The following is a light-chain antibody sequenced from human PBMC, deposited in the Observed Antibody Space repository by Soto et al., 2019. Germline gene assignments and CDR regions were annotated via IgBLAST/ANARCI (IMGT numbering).Light chain of an antibody. CDR2: GAS. CDR3: QQSYSVPWT. V-gene: IGKV1-39*01. J-gene: IGKJ1*01. Sequence: DIQMTQSPSSLSTSVGDRVTITCRTGQSISNSLNWYQQKPGKAPKLLIYGASSLQSGVASRFSGSGSGTECTLTISGLKPDDFATYYCQQSYSVPWTFGQGTKVE. CDR1: QSISNS.